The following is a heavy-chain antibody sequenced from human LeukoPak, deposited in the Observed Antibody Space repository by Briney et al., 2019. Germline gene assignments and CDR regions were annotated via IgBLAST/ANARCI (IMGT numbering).Heavy chain of an antibody. Sequence: GGSLRLSCTASGFTFGDYLMSWFRQAPGKGLEWIGFISGGTTEYAASVKSRFTISRDDSTSIAYLQMNSLTTEDTAVYYCSRGSGWLSVYWGQGTLVTVSS. D-gene: IGHD6-19*01. CDR2: ISGGTT. V-gene: IGHV3-49*03. CDR1: GFTFGDYL. CDR3: SRGSGWLSVY. J-gene: IGHJ4*02.